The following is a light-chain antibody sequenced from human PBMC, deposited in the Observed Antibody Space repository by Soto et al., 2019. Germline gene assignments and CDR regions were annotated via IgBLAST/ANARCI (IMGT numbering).Light chain of an antibody. CDR3: CSYAGSSTILVV. Sequence: QSVLTQPASVSGSPGQSITISCTGTSSDVGSYNLVSWYQQHPGKAPKLMISEVSKRPSGVSDRFSGSKSGNTASLTISGLQAEDEADYYCCSYAGSSTILVVFGGGPKLTVL. J-gene: IGLJ2*01. CDR1: SSDVGSYNL. V-gene: IGLV2-23*02. CDR2: EVS.